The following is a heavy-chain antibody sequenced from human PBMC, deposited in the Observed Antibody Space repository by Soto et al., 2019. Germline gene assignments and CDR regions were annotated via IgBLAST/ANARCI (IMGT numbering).Heavy chain of an antibody. CDR1: GGSISSGGYY. Sequence: QVQLQESGPGLVKPSQTLSLTCTVSGGSISSGGYYWSWIRQHPGKGQEWIGYIYYSGSTYYNPSLKSRVTISVDTSKNQFSLKLSSVTAADTAVYYCARAMTTVNTNWFDPWGQGTLVTVSS. CDR3: ARAMTTVNTNWFDP. D-gene: IGHD4-17*01. CDR2: IYYSGST. J-gene: IGHJ5*02. V-gene: IGHV4-31*03.